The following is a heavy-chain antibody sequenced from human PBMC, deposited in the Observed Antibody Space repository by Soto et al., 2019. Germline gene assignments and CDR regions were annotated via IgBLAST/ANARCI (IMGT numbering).Heavy chain of an antibody. CDR3: TRHGSGGDYYGMDV. CDR1: GVTFSGST. CDR2: IRDKLNSYAT. J-gene: IGHJ6*02. Sequence: EVQLVESGGGLVQPGGSLKLSCAASGVTFSGSTMHWVRQASGKGLEWVGRIRDKLNSYATAYTASVKGRFTISRDNSKNTAYLQMNSLKTDDTAVYYCTRHGSGGDYYGMDVWGQGTMVTVSS. D-gene: IGHD3-16*01. V-gene: IGHV3-73*01.